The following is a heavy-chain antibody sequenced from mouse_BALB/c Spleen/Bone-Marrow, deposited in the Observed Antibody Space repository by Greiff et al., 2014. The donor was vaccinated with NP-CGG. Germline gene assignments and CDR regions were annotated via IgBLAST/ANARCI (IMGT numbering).Heavy chain of an antibody. Sequence: SGPELVKPGALVKISCKASGYTFTSYDINWVKQRPGQGLEWIGWIYPGDGSTKYNEKFKGKATLTADKSSSTAYMQLSSLTSENSAVDFCARNGNYRDAMDYWGQGTSVTVSA. CDR3: ARNGNYRDAMDY. V-gene: IGHV1S33*01. CDR2: IYPGDGST. J-gene: IGHJ4*01. D-gene: IGHD2-1*01. CDR1: GYTFTSYD.